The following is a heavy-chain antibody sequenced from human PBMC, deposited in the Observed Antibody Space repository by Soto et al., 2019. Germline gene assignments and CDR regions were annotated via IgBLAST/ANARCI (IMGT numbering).Heavy chain of an antibody. CDR1: GVSIRASSYY. CDR2: IYYNGET. CDR3: ARHGSY. Sequence: SETLSLTCTVSGVSIRASSYYWGWIRQPPGKGLEWIGTIYYNGETFYHPSLKSRITMSIHTSKNQFSLNMTSVTAADTAVYYCARHGSYWGQGTLVTVSS. V-gene: IGHV4-39*01. J-gene: IGHJ4*02.